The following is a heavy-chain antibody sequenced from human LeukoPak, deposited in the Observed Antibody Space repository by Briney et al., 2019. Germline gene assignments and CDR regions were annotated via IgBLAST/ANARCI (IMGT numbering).Heavy chain of an antibody. CDR2: CDPEDGET. D-gene: IGHD5-24*01. J-gene: IGHJ4*02. CDR1: GYTLTELS. V-gene: IGHV1-24*01. CDR3: ATGEGTGDGYRLIDY. Sequence: ASVKVSCKVSGYTLTELSINCVRQAPGKGLEWRGGCDPEDGETIYAQKFQGRVTMTEDTSTDTDYMELSSLRSEDTAVYYCATGEGTGDGYRLIDYWGQGTLVPVSS.